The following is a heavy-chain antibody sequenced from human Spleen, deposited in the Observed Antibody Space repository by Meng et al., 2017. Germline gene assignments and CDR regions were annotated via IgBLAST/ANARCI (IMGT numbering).Heavy chain of an antibody. D-gene: IGHD6-19*01. CDR1: GGSFSGYY. Sequence: QVQLQQWGAGLLKPSETLSLTCAVYGGSFSGYYWSWIRQPPGKGLEWIGKIGHSGFTYYTPSLKSRVTVSIDTSRNQFSLWLTSVTAADTAVYYCVRSSAWVRTGFDPWGQGTLVTVSS. V-gene: IGHV4-34*01. J-gene: IGHJ5*02. CDR3: VRSSAWVRTGFDP. CDR2: IGHSGFT.